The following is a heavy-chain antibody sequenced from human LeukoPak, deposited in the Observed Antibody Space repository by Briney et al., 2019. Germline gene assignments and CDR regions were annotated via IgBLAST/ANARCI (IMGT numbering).Heavy chain of an antibody. J-gene: IGHJ5*01. D-gene: IGHD3-16*02. CDR3: ARGRYSYGWNDS. Sequence: PSQTLSLTCTVSGGSICTSAYYWNWIRQHPGNGLDWIGFISDSGSTLYNASLKSRISISSDTSKNQFSLKLTSVTAADMAVYYCARGRYSYGWNDSWGQGTLVTVSS. CDR2: ISDSGST. V-gene: IGHV4-31*03. CDR1: GGSICTSAYY.